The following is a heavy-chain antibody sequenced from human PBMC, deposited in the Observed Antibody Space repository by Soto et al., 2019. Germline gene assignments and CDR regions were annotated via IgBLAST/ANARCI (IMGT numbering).Heavy chain of an antibody. CDR2: IWHDGSNK. V-gene: IGHV3-33*01. CDR3: ARGGEDYYYYYGMDV. Sequence: QVQLVESGGGVVQPGRSLRLSCAASGFTFSSYGMHWVRQAPGKGLEWVAVIWHDGSNKYYADSVKGRFTISRDNSKNTLYMEMNSLRAEDKAVYYCARGGEDYYYYYGMDVWGQGTTVNVSS. J-gene: IGHJ6*02. CDR1: GFTFSSYG.